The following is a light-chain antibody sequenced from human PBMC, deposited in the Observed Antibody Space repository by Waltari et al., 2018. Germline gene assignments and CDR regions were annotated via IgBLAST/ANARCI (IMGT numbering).Light chain of an antibody. CDR1: QSISNY. CDR2: DAS. J-gene: IGKJ4*01. Sequence: ELVLTQSPTTLSLSPGERATLSCRASQSISNYLGWYQQKLGQAPRLLVYDASKRAAGIPARFSGSGFATDFTLTISSLEPEDFAVYYCQQRSEWPLTFGGGTKVEMK. CDR3: QQRSEWPLT. V-gene: IGKV3-11*01.